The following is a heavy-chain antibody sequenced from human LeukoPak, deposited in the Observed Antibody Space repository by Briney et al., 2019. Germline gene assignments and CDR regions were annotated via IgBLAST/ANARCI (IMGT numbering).Heavy chain of an antibody. J-gene: IGHJ3*02. V-gene: IGHV3-33*01. CDR3: ARGQEYCAGDCYLHDAFDI. D-gene: IGHD2-21*02. Sequence: PGGSLRLSCAASGFTFSSHGVHWVRQPPGKGLEWVAAIWYDGSNKYYADSVRGRLTISRDNSKNTLYLQMNSLRVEDTAVYYCARGQEYCAGDCYLHDAFDIWGQGTMVSVSS. CDR1: GFTFSSHG. CDR2: IWYDGSNK.